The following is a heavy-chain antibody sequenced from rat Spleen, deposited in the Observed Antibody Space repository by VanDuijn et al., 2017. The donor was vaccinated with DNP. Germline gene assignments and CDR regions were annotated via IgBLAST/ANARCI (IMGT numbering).Heavy chain of an antibody. J-gene: IGHJ4*01. CDR2: ISYDGSST. CDR1: GFTFSNYG. V-gene: IGHV5-29*01. Sequence: EVQLVESGGGLVQPGRSLKLSCAASGFTFSNYGMAWVRQAPTKGLEWVATISYDGSSTYYRDSVKGRFTISRDNAKSTLYLQMDSLRSEDTATYYCARKRAQKGMVVDYVMDAWGQGASVTVSS. CDR3: ARKRAQKGMVVDYVMDA. D-gene: IGHD1-12*02.